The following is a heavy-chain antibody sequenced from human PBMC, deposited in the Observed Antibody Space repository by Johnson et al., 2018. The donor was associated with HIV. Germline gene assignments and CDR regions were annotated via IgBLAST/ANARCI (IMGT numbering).Heavy chain of an antibody. CDR1: GFTVSSNY. CDR2: IYSGGST. CDR3: ARDQFYSSSWYDTFDI. D-gene: IGHD6-13*01. V-gene: IGHV3-66*01. J-gene: IGHJ3*02. Sequence: VQLVESGGGLVQPGGSLRLSCVVSGFTVSSNYMSWVRQAPGKGLEWVSVIYSGGSTYDADSVKGRFTISRDSSKNTLYLQMNSLRAEDTAVYYCARDQFYSSSWYDTFDIWGQGTMVTVSS.